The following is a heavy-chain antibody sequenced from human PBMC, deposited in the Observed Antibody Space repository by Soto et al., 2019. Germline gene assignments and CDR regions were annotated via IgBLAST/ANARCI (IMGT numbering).Heavy chain of an antibody. D-gene: IGHD6-13*01. J-gene: IGHJ6*02. CDR2: IIPIFGTA. Sequence: QVQLVQSGAEVQKPGSSVKVSCKASGGTFSSYAISWVRQAPGQGLEWMGGIIPIFGTANYAQKFQGRVTITADESASTAYMGLSSLRSEDTAVYYCARGLAAGGTRLYYYGMDVWGQGTTVTVSS. CDR3: ARGLAAGGTRLYYYGMDV. V-gene: IGHV1-69*01. CDR1: GGTFSSYA.